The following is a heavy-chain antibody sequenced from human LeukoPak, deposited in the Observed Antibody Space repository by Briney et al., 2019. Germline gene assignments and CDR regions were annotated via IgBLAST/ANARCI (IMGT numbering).Heavy chain of an antibody. CDR1: GYTFTTYY. Sequence: ASVKVSCKASGYTFTTYYMYWVRQAPGQGLEWMAMINPSGGSTNYAQKFQGRVTMTRDTSTSTAYMELSSLRSGDTALYYCARGGSEQLSPPFDSWGQGTLVTVSS. D-gene: IGHD3-10*01. V-gene: IGHV1-46*01. CDR2: INPSGGST. J-gene: IGHJ4*02. CDR3: ARGGSEQLSPPFDS.